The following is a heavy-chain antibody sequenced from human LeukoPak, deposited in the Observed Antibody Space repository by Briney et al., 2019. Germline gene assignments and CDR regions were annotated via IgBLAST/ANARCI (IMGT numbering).Heavy chain of an antibody. CDR3: ARDYPGYGDYVLIRYYFDY. CDR2: INPNSGGT. CDR1: GGTFSSYA. D-gene: IGHD4-17*01. J-gene: IGHJ4*02. Sequence: GASVKVSCEASGGTFSSYAISWVRQAPGQGLEWMGWINPNSGGTNYAQKFQGGVTMTRGTSISTAYMELSRLRSDDTAVYYCARDYPGYGDYVLIRYYFDYWGQGTLVTVSS. V-gene: IGHV1-2*02.